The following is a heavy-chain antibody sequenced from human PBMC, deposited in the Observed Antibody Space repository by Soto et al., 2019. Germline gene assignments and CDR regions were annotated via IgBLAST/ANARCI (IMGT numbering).Heavy chain of an antibody. CDR3: ASGDYFSYYYYGMDV. J-gene: IGHJ6*02. Sequence: QVQLQQWGAGLLKPSETLSLTCAVYGGSFSGYYWSWIRQPPGKGLEWIGEINHSGSTKYNPSLKSRVTISVDTSQNQLFLELSSVTAADTAVYYCASGDYFSYYYYGMDVWGQGTTVTVSS. V-gene: IGHV4-34*01. CDR2: INHSGST. CDR1: GGSFSGYY. D-gene: IGHD4-17*01.